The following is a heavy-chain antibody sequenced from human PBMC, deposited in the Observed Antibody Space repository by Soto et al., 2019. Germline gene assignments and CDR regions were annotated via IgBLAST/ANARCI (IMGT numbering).Heavy chain of an antibody. CDR3: ARVGRGWFFYDY. V-gene: IGHV3-74*01. CDR2: VSNDGGFT. CDR1: GFTFSDYW. D-gene: IGHD6-19*01. J-gene: IGHJ4*02. Sequence: GGSLRLSCVASGFTFSDYWIHWVRQAPGKELVWVSRVSNDGGFTIYADSVKGRFTISRDNAKNTVYLQMNSLRAEDTAVYYCARVGRGWFFYDYWGQGKLVTVSS.